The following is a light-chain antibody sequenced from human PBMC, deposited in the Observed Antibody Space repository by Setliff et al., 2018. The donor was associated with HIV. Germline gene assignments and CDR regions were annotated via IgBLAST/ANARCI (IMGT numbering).Light chain of an antibody. J-gene: IGLJ2*01. V-gene: IGLV3-25*03. CDR1: ALPNQY. Sequence: YELTQPPSVSVSPGQTARTTCSGDALPNQYAYWYQQKPGQAPVLVIYKDDERPSGIPERFSGSTSGTTVTLTISGVQAEDEAVYYCQSTDSSGLSLIFGGGTKVTVL. CDR2: KDD. CDR3: QSTDSSGLSLI.